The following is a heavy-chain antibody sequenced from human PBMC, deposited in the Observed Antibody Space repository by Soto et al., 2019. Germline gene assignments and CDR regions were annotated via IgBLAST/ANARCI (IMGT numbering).Heavy chain of an antibody. CDR3: ATSGVGATRGVYYYYYYGMDV. CDR1: GGTFSSYA. D-gene: IGHD1-26*01. Sequence: SVKVSCKASGGTFSSYAISWVRQAPGQGLEWMGGIIPIFGTAKYAQKFQGRVTITADESTSTAYMELSSLRSEDTAVYYCATSGVGATRGVYYYYYYGMDVWGQGTTVTVSS. J-gene: IGHJ6*02. V-gene: IGHV1-69*13. CDR2: IIPIFGTA.